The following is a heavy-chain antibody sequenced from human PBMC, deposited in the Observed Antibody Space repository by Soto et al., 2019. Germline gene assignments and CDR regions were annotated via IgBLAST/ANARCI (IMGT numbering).Heavy chain of an antibody. V-gene: IGHV3-30-3*01. J-gene: IGHJ4*02. D-gene: IGHD2-15*01. CDR3: ARFKGCSGGSCYPYFDY. CDR2: ISSDGSNE. Sequence: QVPLVESGGGVVQPGRSLRLSCAASGFTFSSYAMHWVRQAPGKGLEWVAVISSDGSNEYYAGSVKGRFTISRDNSKNTLYLQMNSLRAEDTAVYYCARFKGCSGGSCYPYFDYWGQGTLVTVSS. CDR1: GFTFSSYA.